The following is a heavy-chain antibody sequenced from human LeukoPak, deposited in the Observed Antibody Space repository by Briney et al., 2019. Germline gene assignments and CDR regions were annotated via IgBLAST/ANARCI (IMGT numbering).Heavy chain of an antibody. CDR3: ATNIPTPTTSPPLGY. CDR2: IYTSGST. Sequence: PSQTLSLTCTASGGSISSGSYYWSWIRQPAGKGLEWIGRIYTSGSTNYNPSLKSRVTISVDTSKNQFSLKLSSVTAADTAVYYCATNIPTPTTSPPLGYWGQGTLVTVSS. D-gene: IGHD1-26*01. V-gene: IGHV4-61*02. CDR1: GGSISSGSYY. J-gene: IGHJ4*02.